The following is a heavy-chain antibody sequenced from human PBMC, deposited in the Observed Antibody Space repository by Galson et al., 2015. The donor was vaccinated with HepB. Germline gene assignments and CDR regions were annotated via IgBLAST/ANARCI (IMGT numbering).Heavy chain of an antibody. Sequence: SLRLSCAASGFTFSSYGMHWVRQAPGKGLEWVAVICYDGSNQYYADSVKGRFTISRDNSKNTLYLQMDSLRAEDTAVYYGARGVYYFSLWFQHWGQGTLDTVSS. CDR1: GFTFSSYG. CDR2: ICYDGSNQ. D-gene: IGHD3-3*01. CDR3: ARGVYYFSLWFQH. V-gene: IGHV3-33*08. J-gene: IGHJ1*01.